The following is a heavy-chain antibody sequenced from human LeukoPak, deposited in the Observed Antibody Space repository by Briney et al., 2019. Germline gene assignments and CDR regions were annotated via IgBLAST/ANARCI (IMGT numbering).Heavy chain of an antibody. CDR2: ISGSGSTK. CDR3: VRRYSSSWFDY. Sequence: GGSLRLSCAASGFTFSRYTMNWVRQAPGKGLEWVSYISGSGSTKYYADSVKGRFTISRDNAKNSLYLQMNSLRAEDTAVYYCVRRYSSSWFDYWGQGTLVTVFS. D-gene: IGHD6-13*01. J-gene: IGHJ4*02. CDR1: GFTFSRYT. V-gene: IGHV3-48*04.